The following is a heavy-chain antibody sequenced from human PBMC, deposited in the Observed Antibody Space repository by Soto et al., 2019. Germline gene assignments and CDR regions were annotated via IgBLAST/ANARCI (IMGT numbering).Heavy chain of an antibody. Sequence: SETLSLTCTVSGDSLSRGTYYWSWIRQSPGKGLEWIGYIYYSGSTKYNPSLKSRVTILVDTSKNQFSLKLTSVTAADTAVYYCARVPGGPHWFDPWGQGTLVTVSS. CDR3: ARVPGGPHWFDP. CDR2: IYYSGST. J-gene: IGHJ5*02. V-gene: IGHV4-61*01. CDR1: GDSLSRGTYY.